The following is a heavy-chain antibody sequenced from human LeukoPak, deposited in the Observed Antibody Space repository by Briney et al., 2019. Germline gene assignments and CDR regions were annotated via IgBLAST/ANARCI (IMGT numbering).Heavy chain of an antibody. V-gene: IGHV4-59*01. Sequence: SETLSLTCTVSGGSISSYYWSWIRRPPGKGLEWIGYIYYSGSTNYNPSLKSRVTISVDTSKNQFSLKLSSVTAADTAVYYCAREGIAAAGTDYYYGMDVWGKGTTVTVSS. CDR3: AREGIAAAGTDYYYGMDV. D-gene: IGHD6-13*01. CDR2: IYYSGST. CDR1: GGSISSYY. J-gene: IGHJ6*04.